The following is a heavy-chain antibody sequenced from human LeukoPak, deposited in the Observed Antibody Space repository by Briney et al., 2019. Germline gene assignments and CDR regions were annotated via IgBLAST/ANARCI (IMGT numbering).Heavy chain of an antibody. V-gene: IGHV3-21*04. D-gene: IGHD3-10*01. J-gene: IGHJ4*02. CDR1: GFTFSSYS. CDR3: ARQRFGELIDY. CDR2: ITSSSSYI. Sequence: AGGSLRLSCAASGFTFSSYSMNWVRQAPGKGLEWVSSITSSSSYIYYAASVKGRFTISRDDAENSLYLQMNSLRAEDTAVYYCARQRFGELIDYWGQGTLVTVSS.